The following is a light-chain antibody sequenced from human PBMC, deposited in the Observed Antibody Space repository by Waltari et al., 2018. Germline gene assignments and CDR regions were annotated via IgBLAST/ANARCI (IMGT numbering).Light chain of an antibody. V-gene: IGLV1-44*01. CDR2: RNN. Sequence: QSVLSQPPAASWTPGQPVTLSCSGTAPTIYPTLVPWYQQLPVAAPTLLIYRNNQRPSGVPDRFSGSKSGTSASLAISGLRSEDEALYYCATWDGSVNGDWVFGGGTKLTVL. J-gene: IGLJ3*02. CDR3: ATWDGSVNGDWV. CDR1: APTIYPTL.